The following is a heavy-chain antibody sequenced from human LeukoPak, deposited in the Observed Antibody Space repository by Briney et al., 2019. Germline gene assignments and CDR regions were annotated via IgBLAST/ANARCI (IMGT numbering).Heavy chain of an antibody. D-gene: IGHD4-17*01. CDR1: GFTFSSYE. V-gene: IGHV3-48*03. Sequence: GGSLRLSCAASGFTFSSYEMNWVRQAPGKGLEWVSYISSSGSTIYYADSAKGRFTISRDNAKNSLYLQMNSLRAEDTAVYYCARQVWVTTSDYYYGMDVWGQGTTVTVSS. CDR2: ISSSGSTI. J-gene: IGHJ6*02. CDR3: ARQVWVTTSDYYYGMDV.